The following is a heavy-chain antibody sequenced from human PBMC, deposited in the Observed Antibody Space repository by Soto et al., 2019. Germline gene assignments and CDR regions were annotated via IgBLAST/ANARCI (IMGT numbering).Heavy chain of an antibody. J-gene: IGHJ4*02. Sequence: PSETLSLPCTVSGGSLSGYYWGWVRQPPRKGREWIGEINHSGSTNYNPSLKSRVTISVDTSKNQFSLKLSSVTAADTAVYYCARGASGYYDSSGYYSPYYFDYWGQGTLVTVSS. V-gene: IGHV4-34*01. CDR1: GGSLSGYY. CDR3: ARGASGYYDSSGYYSPYYFDY. CDR2: INHSGST. D-gene: IGHD3-22*01.